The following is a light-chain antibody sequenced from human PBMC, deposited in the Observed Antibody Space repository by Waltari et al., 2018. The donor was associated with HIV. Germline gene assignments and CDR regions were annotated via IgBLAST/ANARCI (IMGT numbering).Light chain of an antibody. CDR3: CSYAGSVTYWV. J-gene: IGLJ3*02. CDR2: EVS. V-gene: IGLV2-23*02. Sequence: QSALTQPASVSGSPGQSIPISCTGTSSDVGISDLVSWYQHHPGKAPKLMIYEVSKRPSGVSNRFSGSKSGNSASLTISGLQAEDEADYFCCSYAGSVTYWVFGGGTKVTVL. CDR1: SSDVGISDL.